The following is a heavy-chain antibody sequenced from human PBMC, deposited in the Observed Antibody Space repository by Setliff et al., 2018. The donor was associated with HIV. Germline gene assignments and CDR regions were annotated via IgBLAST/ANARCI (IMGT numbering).Heavy chain of an antibody. V-gene: IGHV4-59*13. CDR1: GGSISSNC. Sequence: SETLSLTCTVSGGSISSNCWSWIRQSPGKALEWIGYIYASGSIIYNPSLKRRVTMSVDTSQNQVSLALESVTAADTAVYYCARGTSFYGDYTFDHWGQGRQVTVSS. D-gene: IGHD4-17*01. CDR3: ARGTSFYGDYTFDH. CDR2: IYASGSI. J-gene: IGHJ4*02.